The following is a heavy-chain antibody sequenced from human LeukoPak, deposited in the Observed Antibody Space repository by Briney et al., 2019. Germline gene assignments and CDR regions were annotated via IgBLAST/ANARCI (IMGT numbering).Heavy chain of an antibody. CDR3: ARGRLYYYGSGSYQNDY. CDR1: GGSISSGGYY. J-gene: IGHJ4*02. Sequence: PSQTLSLTCTVSGGSISSGGYYWSWIRQPPGKGLEWIGEINHSGSTNYNPSLKSRVTISVDTSKNQFSLKLSSVTAADTAVYYCARGRLYYYGSGSYQNDYWGQGTLVTVSS. V-gene: IGHV4-30-2*01. CDR2: INHSGST. D-gene: IGHD3-10*01.